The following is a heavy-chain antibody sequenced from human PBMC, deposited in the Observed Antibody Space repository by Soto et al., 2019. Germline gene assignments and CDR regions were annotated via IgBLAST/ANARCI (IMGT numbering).Heavy chain of an antibody. CDR3: ARGPASLTNGGDYYYGMDV. V-gene: IGHV1-69*13. Sequence: SVKVSCKASGGTFSSYAISWVRQAPGQGLEWMGGIIPIFGTANYAQKLQGRVTITADESTSTAYMELSSLRSEDTAVYYCARGPASLTNGGDYYYGMDVWGQGTTVTVSS. CDR1: GGTFSSYA. D-gene: IGHD7-27*01. CDR2: IIPIFGTA. J-gene: IGHJ6*02.